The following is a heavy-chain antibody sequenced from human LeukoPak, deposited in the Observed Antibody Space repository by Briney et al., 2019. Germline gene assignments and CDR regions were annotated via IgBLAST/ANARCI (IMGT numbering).Heavy chain of an antibody. CDR1: GFTFSSYA. J-gene: IGHJ4*02. D-gene: IGHD3-22*01. V-gene: IGHV3-23*01. CDR3: AKDPYYDRSPLLFDY. CDR2: ISGSGGST. Sequence: GGSLRLTCAASGFTFSSYAMSWVRQAPGKGLECVSAISGSGGSTYYADSVKGRFTISRDNSKNTLYLQMNSLRAEDTAVYYCAKDPYYDRSPLLFDYWGQGTLVTVSS.